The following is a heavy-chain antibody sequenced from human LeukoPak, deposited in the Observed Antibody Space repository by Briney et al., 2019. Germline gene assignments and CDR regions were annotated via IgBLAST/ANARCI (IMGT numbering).Heavy chain of an antibody. V-gene: IGHV4-59*01. CDR1: GGSISSYY. CDR3: ARVGGDNSPPVI. Sequence: SETLSLTCTVSGGSISSYYWSWIRQPPGKGLEWIGYIYYSGSTNYNPSLKSRVTISVDTSKNQFSLKLSSVTAADTAVYYCARVGGDNSPPVIWGQGTLVTVSS. J-gene: IGHJ4*02. D-gene: IGHD5-24*01. CDR2: IYYSGST.